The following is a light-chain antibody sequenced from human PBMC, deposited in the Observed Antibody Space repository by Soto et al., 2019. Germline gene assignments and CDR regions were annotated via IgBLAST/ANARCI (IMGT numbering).Light chain of an antibody. J-gene: IGLJ1*01. CDR1: SSDVGGYNY. CDR2: DVS. V-gene: IGLV2-14*01. CDR3: SSYTSSSTRV. Sequence: QSALTQPASVSGSPGQSITISCTGTSSDVGGYNYVSWYQQHPGKAPKLMIYDVSYRPSGVSNRFSGSKSGNTASLTISGLQAEEEADYYCSSYTSSSTRVFGTGTKLTVL.